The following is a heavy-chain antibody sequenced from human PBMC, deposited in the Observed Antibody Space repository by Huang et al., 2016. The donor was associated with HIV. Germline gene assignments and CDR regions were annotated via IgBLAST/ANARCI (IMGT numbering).Heavy chain of an antibody. CDR2: IFYTGTV. CDR3: ARHRTSSYIDS. Sequence: SGYYWEWIRQPPGKGLECVGSIFYTGTVYYNPSLKSRATISIDTSENRFSLNLTSVTAADTALYFCARHRTSSYIDSWGRGASSPSPQ. CDR1: SGYY. D-gene: IGHD3-10*01. J-gene: IGHJ4*02. V-gene: IGHV4-39*01.